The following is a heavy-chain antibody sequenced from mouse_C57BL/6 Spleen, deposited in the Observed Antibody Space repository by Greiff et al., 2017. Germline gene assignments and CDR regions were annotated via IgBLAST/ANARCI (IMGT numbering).Heavy chain of an antibody. Sequence: DVKLQESGPGLVKPSQSLSLSCSVTGYSITSGYYWNWIRQFPGNKLEWMGYISYDGSNNYNPSLKNRISITRDTSKNQFFLKLNSVTTEDTATYCCEREFAYWGQGTLVTVSA. CDR2: ISYDGSN. J-gene: IGHJ3*01. CDR1: GYSITSGYY. V-gene: IGHV3-6*01. CDR3: EREFAY.